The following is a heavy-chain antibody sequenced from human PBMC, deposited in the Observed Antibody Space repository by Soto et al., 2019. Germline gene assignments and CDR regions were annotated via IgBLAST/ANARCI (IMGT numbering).Heavy chain of an antibody. D-gene: IGHD4-17*01. CDR2: ISSSSSTI. J-gene: IGHJ5*02. Sequence: HPGGSLRLXCAASGFTFSSYSMNWVRQAPGKGLEWVSYISSSSSTIYYADSVKGRFTISRDNAKNSLYLQMNSLRAEDTAVYYCARDPSDYGDYWFDPWGQGTLVTVSS. V-gene: IGHV3-48*01. CDR3: ARDPSDYGDYWFDP. CDR1: GFTFSSYS.